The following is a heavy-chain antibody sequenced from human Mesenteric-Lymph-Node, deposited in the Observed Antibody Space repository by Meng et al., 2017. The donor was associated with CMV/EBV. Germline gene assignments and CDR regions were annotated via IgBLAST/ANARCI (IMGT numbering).Heavy chain of an antibody. Sequence: GESLKISCAASGFIFSSYEMNWVRQAPGKGLEWVSYISSSGSTIYYAESVKGRFTLSRDNAKNSLYLQMNSLRAEDTAVYYCARGAYYQFDPWGQGTLVTVSS. CDR2: ISSSGSTI. CDR1: GFIFSSYE. D-gene: IGHD3-10*01. J-gene: IGHJ5*02. V-gene: IGHV3-48*03. CDR3: ARGAYYQFDP.